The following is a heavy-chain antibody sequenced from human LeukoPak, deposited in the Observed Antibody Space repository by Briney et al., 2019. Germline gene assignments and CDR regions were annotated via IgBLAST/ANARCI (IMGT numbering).Heavy chain of an antibody. Sequence: PGGSRRLSSAASGFTFGNYNMNWVRQAPGKGLEWVSTISSSRSSYIYYADSVKGRFTISRDNAENSLYLQMNSLRAEDTAVYYCARDPPSFQYWGQGTLVTVSA. CDR3: ARDPPSFQY. CDR1: GFTFGNYN. V-gene: IGHV3-21*01. J-gene: IGHJ1*01. CDR2: ISSSRSSYI.